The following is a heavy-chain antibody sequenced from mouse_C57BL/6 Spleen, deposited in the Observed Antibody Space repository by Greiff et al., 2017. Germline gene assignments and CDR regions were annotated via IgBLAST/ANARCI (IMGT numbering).Heavy chain of an antibody. D-gene: IGHD2-12*01. CDR3: ARVGDDGGYYAMDY. CDR2: IYPGDGDT. Sequence: VKLQESGPELVKPGASVKISCKASGYAFSSSWMNWVKQRPGKGLEWIGRIYPGDGDTNYNGKFKGKATLTADKSSSTAYMQLSSLTSEDSAVYFCARVGDDGGYYAMDYWGQGTSVTVSS. CDR1: GYAFSSSW. V-gene: IGHV1-82*01. J-gene: IGHJ4*01.